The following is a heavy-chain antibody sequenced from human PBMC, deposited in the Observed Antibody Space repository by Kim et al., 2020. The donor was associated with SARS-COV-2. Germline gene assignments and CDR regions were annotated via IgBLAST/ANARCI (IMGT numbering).Heavy chain of an antibody. D-gene: IGHD1-26*01. J-gene: IGHJ3*01. Sequence: SETLSLTCTVSGGSVSSGSYYWSWIRQPPGKGLEWIGYIFYSGSTNYNPSLKSRVTISVDTSKNQFSLKLSSVTAADTAVYHCASYNSGSYYVVGGDAF. CDR3: ASYNSGSYYVVGGDAF. V-gene: IGHV4-61*01. CDR1: GGSVSSGSYY. CDR2: IFYSGST.